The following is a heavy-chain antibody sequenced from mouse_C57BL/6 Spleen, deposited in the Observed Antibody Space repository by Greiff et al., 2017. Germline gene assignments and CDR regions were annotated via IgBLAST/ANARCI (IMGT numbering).Heavy chain of an antibody. CDR1: GYTFTSYW. D-gene: IGHD2-14*01. CDR3: ARWGTTWDYYAMDY. V-gene: IGHV1-52*01. Sequence: QVQLQQPGAELVRPGSSVKLSCKASGYTFTSYWMHWGKRRPIQGLEWIGNIDPFNSETHSNQKFKDKATLTVEKSSSTAYMQLSSLTSEDSAVYYGARWGTTWDYYAMDYWGQGTSVTVSS. CDR2: IDPFNSET. J-gene: IGHJ4*01.